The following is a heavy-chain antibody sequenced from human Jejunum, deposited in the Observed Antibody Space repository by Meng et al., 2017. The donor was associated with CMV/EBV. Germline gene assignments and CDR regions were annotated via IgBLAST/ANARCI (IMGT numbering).Heavy chain of an antibody. CDR2: ISAYNGNT. J-gene: IGHJ4*02. D-gene: IGHD3-22*01. CDR3: ARDYYYDRSYYFDY. Sequence: QVQLVQCGSELKRAGASVKVSCKAAVSVFLTYGISWVRQAPGQGLEWMGWISAYNGNTNYAQKLQGRVTMTTDTSTSTAYMEVRSLRSDDTAVYYCARDYYYDRSYYFDYWGQGTLVTVSS. V-gene: IGHV1-18*01. CDR1: VSVFLTYG.